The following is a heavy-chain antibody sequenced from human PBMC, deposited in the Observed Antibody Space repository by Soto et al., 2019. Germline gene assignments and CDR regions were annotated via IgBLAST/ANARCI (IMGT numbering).Heavy chain of an antibody. J-gene: IGHJ3*02. CDR2: IIPIFGTA. Sequence: QVQLVQSGAEVQKPGSSVKVSCKASGGTFSSYAISWVRQAPGQGLEWMGGIIPIFGTANYAQKFQGRVTITADESTGTAYMELSSLRSEDTAVYYCARPVLGWELRDAFDIWGQGTMVTVSS. V-gene: IGHV1-69*01. CDR3: ARPVLGWELRDAFDI. D-gene: IGHD1-26*01. CDR1: GGTFSSYA.